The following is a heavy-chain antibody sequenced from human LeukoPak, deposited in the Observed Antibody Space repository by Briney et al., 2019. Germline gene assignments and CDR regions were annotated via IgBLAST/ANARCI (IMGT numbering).Heavy chain of an antibody. Sequence: SETLSLTCTVSGGSISSYYWSWIRQPPGKGLEWIGYIYYSGSTNYNPSLKSRVTISVDTSKNQFSLKLSSVTAADTAVYYCARVSGYHWFDPWGQGTLVTVSS. CDR1: GGSISSYY. V-gene: IGHV4-59*01. J-gene: IGHJ5*02. D-gene: IGHD3-22*01. CDR3: ARVSGYHWFDP. CDR2: IYYSGST.